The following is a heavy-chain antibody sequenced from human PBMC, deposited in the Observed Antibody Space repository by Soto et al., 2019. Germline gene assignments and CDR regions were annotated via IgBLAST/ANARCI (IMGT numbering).Heavy chain of an antibody. CDR2: IYYSGST. Sequence: QVQLQESGPGLVKPSQTLSLTCTVSGGSISSGGYYWSWIRQHPGNGLEWIGYIYYSGSTYYNPSLKSRVTIPVDTSKNQFSLKLSSVTAADTAVYYCARDSDYGGNSGVFWFDPWGQVTLVTVSS. D-gene: IGHD4-17*01. CDR3: ARDSDYGGNSGVFWFDP. CDR1: GGSISSGGYY. J-gene: IGHJ5*02. V-gene: IGHV4-31*03.